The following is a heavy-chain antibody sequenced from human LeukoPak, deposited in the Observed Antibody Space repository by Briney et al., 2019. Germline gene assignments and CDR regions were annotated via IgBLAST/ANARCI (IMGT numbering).Heavy chain of an antibody. CDR2: INHSGST. CDR3: ARGLAATPRD. CDR1: GGSFSGYY. J-gene: IGHJ4*02. Sequence: SETLSLTCAVYGGSFSGYYWSWIRQPPGKGLEWIGEINHSGSTNYNPSLKSRVTISVDMSKNQFSLKLSSVTAADTAVYYCARGLAATPRDWGQGTLVTVSS. D-gene: IGHD6-13*01. V-gene: IGHV4-34*01.